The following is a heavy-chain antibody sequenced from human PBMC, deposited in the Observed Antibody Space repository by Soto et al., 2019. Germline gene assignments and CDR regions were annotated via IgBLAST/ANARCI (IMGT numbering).Heavy chain of an antibody. J-gene: IGHJ4*02. CDR3: ARVPDY. V-gene: IGHV4-39*07. Sequence: PSESLSLTFSVSGCASITSSSKSNITYYWGWIRQPPGKGLEWIGNIYYSGSTYCNPSLKSRLTTSVDRSKNQFSLKLSSVTAADTAVYYCARVPDYWGQGTLVTVSS. CDR1: GCASITSSSKSNITYY. CDR2: IYYSGST.